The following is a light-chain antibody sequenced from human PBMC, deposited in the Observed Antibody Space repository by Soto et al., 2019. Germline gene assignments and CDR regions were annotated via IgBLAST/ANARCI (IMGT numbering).Light chain of an antibody. CDR2: EVS. V-gene: IGLV2-14*01. J-gene: IGLJ3*02. Sequence: QSALTQPASVSGSPGQSITISCTGTSSDVGGYKFVSWYQHHPGKAPKLMIYEVSNRPSGVSDRFSGSKSGNTASLTISGLQPEDEADYYCLSYTSANTRVFGGGTKLTVL. CDR1: SSDVGGYKF. CDR3: LSYTSANTRV.